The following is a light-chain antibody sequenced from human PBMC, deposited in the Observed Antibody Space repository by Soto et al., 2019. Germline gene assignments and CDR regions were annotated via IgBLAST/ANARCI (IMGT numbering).Light chain of an antibody. CDR1: QSISSY. V-gene: IGKV1-39*01. J-gene: IGKJ1*01. CDR2: AAS. CDR3: QQSYSSPPT. Sequence: DIQMTQSPSSLSASVGDRVTITCRASQSISSYLNLYQQKPGKAPKLLIYAASSLQSGVPSRFSGSRSGPDFTLTISSLQPEDFATYYCQQSYSSPPTFGQGTKVDIK.